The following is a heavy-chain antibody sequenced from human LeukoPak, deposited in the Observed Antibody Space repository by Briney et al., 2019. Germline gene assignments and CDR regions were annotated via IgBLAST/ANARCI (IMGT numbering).Heavy chain of an antibody. J-gene: IGHJ4*02. CDR3: ARVGYDSSGYVDY. Sequence: TAGGSLRLSCAASGFTFSDYYMSWIRQAPGKGLEWVSYISSSGSTIYYADSVKGRFTISRDNAKNSLYLQMNSLRAEDTAVYYCARVGYDSSGYVDYWGQGTLVTVSS. V-gene: IGHV3-11*04. D-gene: IGHD3-22*01. CDR1: GFTFSDYY. CDR2: ISSSGSTI.